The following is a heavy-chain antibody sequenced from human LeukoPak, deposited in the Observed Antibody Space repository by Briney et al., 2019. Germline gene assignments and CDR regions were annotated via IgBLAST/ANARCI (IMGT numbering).Heavy chain of an antibody. Sequence: GESLKISCKGSGYSFTSYWIGWVRQMPGKGLEWMGIIYPGDPDTRYSPSFQGQVTISADKSISTAYLQWSSLKASDTAMYYCARLAGYCSSTSCYGSLGYWGQGTLVTVSS. V-gene: IGHV5-51*01. CDR3: ARLAGYCSSTSCYGSLGY. CDR1: GYSFTSYW. CDR2: IYPGDPDT. J-gene: IGHJ4*02. D-gene: IGHD2-2*01.